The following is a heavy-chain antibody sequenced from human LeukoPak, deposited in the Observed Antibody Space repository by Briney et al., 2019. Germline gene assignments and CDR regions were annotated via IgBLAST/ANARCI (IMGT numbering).Heavy chain of an antibody. V-gene: IGHV3-21*01. D-gene: IGHD2-15*01. CDR1: GFTFSSYG. J-gene: IGHJ5*02. CDR3: AKRRVCSGGSCYYRANWFDP. Sequence: GGTLRLSCAASGFTFSSYGMSWVRQAPGKGLEWVSSISSSSSYIYYADSVKGRFTISRDNAKNSLYLQMNSLRAEDTAVYYCAKRRVCSGGSCYYRANWFDPWGQGTLVTVSS. CDR2: ISSSSSYI.